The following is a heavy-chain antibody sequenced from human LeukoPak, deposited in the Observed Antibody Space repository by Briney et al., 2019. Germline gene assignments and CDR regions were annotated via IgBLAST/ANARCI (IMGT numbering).Heavy chain of an antibody. J-gene: IGHJ4*02. Sequence: PSETLSLTCTVSGDSISNYYWSWIRQPPGKGLEGMGYIYNSGSSNHTPSLNCRLTISIATSNNQFPLKLTSVTAADTAVYYCARHRSPSGSYYGFDYWGQGNLVTVSS. CDR3: ARHRSPSGSYYGFDY. CDR1: GDSISNYY. CDR2: IYNSGSS. D-gene: IGHD1-26*01. V-gene: IGHV4-59*08.